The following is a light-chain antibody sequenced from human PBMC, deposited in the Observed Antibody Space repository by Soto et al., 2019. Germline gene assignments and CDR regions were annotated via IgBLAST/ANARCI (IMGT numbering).Light chain of an antibody. V-gene: IGKV1-39*01. CDR2: AAS. Sequence: DIQMTQSPSSLSASVGDRVTITCRASQSIISYLNWYQQKPGKAPKLLIYAASSLQSGVPSRFSGSGSGTDFTLTISSLQPEDFATYYCQQSYSTPFTFGPGTKVD. CDR3: QQSYSTPFT. J-gene: IGKJ3*01. CDR1: QSIISY.